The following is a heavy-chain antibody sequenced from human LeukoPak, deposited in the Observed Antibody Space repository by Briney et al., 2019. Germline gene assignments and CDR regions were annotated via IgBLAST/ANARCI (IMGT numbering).Heavy chain of an antibody. V-gene: IGHV4-34*01. CDR3: ASSHGRITIFGVVIISAFDI. CDR1: GGSVSGYH. Sequence: SDTLSLTCAVYGGSVSGYHWTWIRQPPGKGLEYIGEINHSGSTNYNPSLKSRVTISVDTSKNQFSLKLSSVTAADTAVYYCASSHGRITIFGVVIISAFDIWGQGTMVTVSS. J-gene: IGHJ3*02. CDR2: INHSGST. D-gene: IGHD3-3*01.